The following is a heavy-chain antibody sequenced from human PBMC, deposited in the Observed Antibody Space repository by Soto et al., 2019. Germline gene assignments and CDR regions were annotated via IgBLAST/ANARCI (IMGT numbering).Heavy chain of an antibody. CDR3: AKEEVVVTSVPAPYYFDY. D-gene: IGHD2-21*02. V-gene: IGHV3-23*01. CDR1: GFSFRDYF. CDR2: ISPSGGST. Sequence: EVQLLESGGGLVQPGGSLRLSCADSGFSFRDYFMSWVRQAPGKGLEWVSAISPSGGSTYYADSVKGRFTISRDNSNNTLYLQVNSLRAEDTAVYYCAKEEVVVTSVPAPYYFDYWGQGVLVAVSS. J-gene: IGHJ4*02.